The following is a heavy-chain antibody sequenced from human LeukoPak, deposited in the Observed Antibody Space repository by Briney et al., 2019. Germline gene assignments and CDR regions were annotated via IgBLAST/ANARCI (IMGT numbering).Heavy chain of an antibody. CDR1: GFTFSSYD. Sequence: GGSLRLSCAASGFTFSSYDMHWVRQATGKGLEWVSAIGTAGDTYYPGSVKGRFTISRENAKNSLYLQMNSLRAGDTAVYYCARNMNAYCSSTSCYPGSFDYWGQGTLVTVSS. CDR3: ARNMNAYCSSTSCYPGSFDY. V-gene: IGHV3-13*01. D-gene: IGHD2-2*01. CDR2: IGTAGDT. J-gene: IGHJ4*02.